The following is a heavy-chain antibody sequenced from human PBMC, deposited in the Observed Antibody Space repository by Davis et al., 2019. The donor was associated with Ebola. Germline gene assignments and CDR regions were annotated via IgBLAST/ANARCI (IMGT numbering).Heavy chain of an antibody. D-gene: IGHD3/OR15-3a*01. V-gene: IGHV1-46*01. CDR1: GYKFTDNN. CDR2: IHPRAAGVT. J-gene: IGHJ3*02. CDR3: ARDREGDWTFEI. Sequence: AASVKVSCKTSGYKFTDNNIHWARQAPGQGLEWMGIIHPRAAGVTTYAQNFQGRLTMTIDTSTTTVYMQISSLRSEDTAVYYCARDREGDWTFEIWGQGTMVTVSS.